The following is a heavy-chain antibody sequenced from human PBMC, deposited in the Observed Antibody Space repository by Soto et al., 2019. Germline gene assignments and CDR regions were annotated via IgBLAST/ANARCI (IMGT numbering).Heavy chain of an antibody. CDR3: ARDLAGSSSSVY. Sequence: QVQLVESGGGVVQPGRSLRLSCAASGFTFSSYAMHWVRQAPGKGLEWVAVISYDGSNKYYADSVKGRFTISRDNSKNTLYLQMNSLRAEDTAVYYCARDLAGSSSSVYCGQGTLVTVSS. D-gene: IGHD6-13*01. CDR2: ISYDGSNK. CDR1: GFTFSSYA. J-gene: IGHJ4*02. V-gene: IGHV3-30-3*01.